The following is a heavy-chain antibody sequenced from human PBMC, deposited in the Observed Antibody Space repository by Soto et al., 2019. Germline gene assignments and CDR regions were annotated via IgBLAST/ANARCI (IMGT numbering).Heavy chain of an antibody. CDR2: INAGNGNT. Sequence: ASVKVSCKASGYTFTSYAMHWVRQAPGQRLEWMGWINAGNGNTKYSQKFQGRVTITRDTSASTAYMELSSLRSEDTALYYCARDNRSSWYGRWFDPWGQGTLVTVSS. CDR3: ARDNRSSWYGRWFDP. CDR1: GYTFTSYA. J-gene: IGHJ5*02. D-gene: IGHD6-13*01. V-gene: IGHV1-3*01.